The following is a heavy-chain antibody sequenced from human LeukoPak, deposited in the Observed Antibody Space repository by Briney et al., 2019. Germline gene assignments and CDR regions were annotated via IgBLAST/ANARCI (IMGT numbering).Heavy chain of an antibody. CDR2: IKQDGSEK. D-gene: IGHD4-11*01. V-gene: IGHV3-7*01. Sequence: AGYLRLSCVGSGFTFSSYCMSWVRQAPGKGLEWVASIKQDGSEKFYVDSMKGRFSTSRDNAKNSLYLQINRLRAEDTAVYYCAREDHSKYEYWGQGTLVSVFS. CDR1: GFTFSSYC. CDR3: AREDHSKYEY. J-gene: IGHJ4*02.